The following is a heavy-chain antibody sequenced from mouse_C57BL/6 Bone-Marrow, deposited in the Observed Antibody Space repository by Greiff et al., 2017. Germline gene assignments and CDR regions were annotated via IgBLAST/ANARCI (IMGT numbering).Heavy chain of an antibody. Sequence: EVKLLESGPGLVKPSQSLSLTCSVTGYSITSGYYWNWIRQFPGNKLEWMGYISYDGSNNYNPSLKNRISITRDTSKNQFFLKLNSVTTEDTATYYGARSPVHYYGVGYWGQGTTLTVSS. CDR3: ARSPVHYYGVGY. J-gene: IGHJ2*01. CDR2: ISYDGSN. V-gene: IGHV3-6*01. D-gene: IGHD1-2*01. CDR1: GYSITSGYY.